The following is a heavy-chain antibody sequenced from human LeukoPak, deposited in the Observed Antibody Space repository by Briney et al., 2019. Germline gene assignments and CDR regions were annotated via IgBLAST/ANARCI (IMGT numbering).Heavy chain of an antibody. J-gene: IGHJ4*02. CDR1: GGSISSGDYY. CDR2: IYYSGNT. V-gene: IGHV4-30-4*01. D-gene: IGHD1-1*01. CDR3: VRGWNDPYYFDY. Sequence: SETLSLTCTVSGGSISSGDYYWSWIRQPPGKGLEWIGYIYYSGNTYYNPSLKSRVTISVDTSKNQFSLKLSSVTAADTAVYFRVRGWNDPYYFDYWGQGTLVTVSS.